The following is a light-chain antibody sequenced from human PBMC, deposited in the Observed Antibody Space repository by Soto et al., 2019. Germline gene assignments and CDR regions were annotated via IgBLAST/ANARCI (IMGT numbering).Light chain of an antibody. V-gene: IGKV3-11*01. CDR2: DAS. J-gene: IGKJ5*01. Sequence: EVVLTQSPATLSLSPGDRATLYCRASESVSNSLVWYQQKPGQPPRLLMSDASTRAPGVPPRFSGSGSGTDFTLTISSLEPEDFAVYFCQQCVNWPPITFGPGTQLEIK. CDR3: QQCVNWPPIT. CDR1: ESVSNS.